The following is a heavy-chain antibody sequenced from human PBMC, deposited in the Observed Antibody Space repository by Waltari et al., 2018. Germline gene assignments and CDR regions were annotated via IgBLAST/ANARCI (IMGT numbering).Heavy chain of an antibody. Sequence: QLQLQESGPGLVKPSETLSLTCTVSGGSISSSSYYWGWIRQPPGKGLEWIGSIYYSGSTYYNPSLKSRVTISVDTSKNQFSLKLSSVTAADTAVYYCAGQSFRADFDDWGQGTLVTVSS. CDR3: AGQSFRADFDD. CDR2: IYYSGST. J-gene: IGHJ4*02. V-gene: IGHV4-39*01. D-gene: IGHD6-19*01. CDR1: GGSISSSSYY.